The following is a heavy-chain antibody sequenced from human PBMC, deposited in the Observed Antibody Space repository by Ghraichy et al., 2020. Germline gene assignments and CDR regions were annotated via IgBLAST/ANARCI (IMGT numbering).Heavy chain of an antibody. D-gene: IGHD2-15*01. CDR3: AKDHGATVAAS. CDR1: GFTFSSYG. CDR2: ISYDGSNK. Sequence: GGSLRLSCAASGFTFSSYGMHWVRQAPGKGLEWVAVISYDGSNKYYADSVKGRFTISRDNSKNTLYLQMNSLRAEDTAVYYCAKDHGATVAASWGQGTLVTVSS. V-gene: IGHV3-30*18. J-gene: IGHJ4*02.